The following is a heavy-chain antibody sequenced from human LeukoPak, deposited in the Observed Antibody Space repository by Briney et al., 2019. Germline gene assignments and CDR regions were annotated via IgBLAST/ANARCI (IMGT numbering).Heavy chain of an antibody. J-gene: IGHJ4*02. V-gene: IGHV3-48*04. CDR3: ARDSGYEFDF. CDR2: VRSDSSSL. Sequence: GGSLRLSCAASGFTFSRYTMNWVRQAPGKGLEWVSYVRSDSSSLYADSVKGRFTISRDHAKHSVFLQMNSLRAEDTAVYYCARDSGYEFDFWGQGTPVTVSS. CDR1: GFTFSRYT. D-gene: IGHD5-12*01.